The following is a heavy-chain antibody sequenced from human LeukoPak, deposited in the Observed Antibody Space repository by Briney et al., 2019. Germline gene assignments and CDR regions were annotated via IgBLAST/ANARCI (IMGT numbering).Heavy chain of an antibody. CDR1: GFTFSDHA. D-gene: IGHD3-22*01. V-gene: IGHV3-23*01. Sequence: GGSLRLSCAASGFTFSDHAMSWVRQTPAKELESVSSISAGGDRTHYADSVKGRFTVSRDNSKNTLYLHMNSLRAEDTAVYFCAYLDSSGYYYGRLRYWGQGTPVTVSS. CDR2: ISAGGDRT. J-gene: IGHJ4*02. CDR3: AYLDSSGYYYGRLRY.